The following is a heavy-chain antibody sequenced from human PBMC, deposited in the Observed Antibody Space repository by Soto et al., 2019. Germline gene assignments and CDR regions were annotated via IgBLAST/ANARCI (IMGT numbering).Heavy chain of an antibody. CDR2: ISSSGGST. CDR3: AKGGGDY. V-gene: IGHV3-23*01. J-gene: IGHJ4*02. CDR1: GFTFSSYT. Sequence: EVQLLESGGGLVQPGGSLRPSCAASGFTFSSYTMSWVRQGPGKGLEWVSGISSSGGSTVYADSVKGRFTISRDNFKNTLYLQMNSLRAEDTAVYYCAKGGGDYWGQGTPVTVSS. D-gene: IGHD3-10*01.